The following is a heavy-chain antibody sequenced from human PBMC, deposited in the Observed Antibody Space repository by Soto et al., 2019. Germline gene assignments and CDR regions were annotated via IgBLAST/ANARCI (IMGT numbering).Heavy chain of an antibody. D-gene: IGHD3-9*01. CDR2: INPNSGGT. J-gene: IGHJ6*02. CDR3: ARERYDILTGSLYGMDV. CDR1: GYTFTGYY. Sequence: GGSLRLSCAASGYTFTGYYMHWVRQAPGQGLEWMGWINPNSGGTNYAQKFQGWVTMTRDTSISTAYMELSRLRSDDTAVYYCARERYDILTGSLYGMDVWGQGTTVTVS. V-gene: IGHV1-2*04.